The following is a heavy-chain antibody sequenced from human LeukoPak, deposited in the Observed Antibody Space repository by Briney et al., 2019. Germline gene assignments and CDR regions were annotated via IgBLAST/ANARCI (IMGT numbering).Heavy chain of an antibody. CDR3: ASPTMIGGAVGKEYFHH. Sequence: GGSLRLSCAASGFTFSSYAMHWVRQAPGKGLEWVAIISNDGSNKYYADSVKGRFTISRDNSKNTLYLQMNSLRAEDTAVYYCASPTMIGGAVGKEYFHHWGQGTLVTVSS. CDR2: ISNDGSNK. CDR1: GFTFSSYA. V-gene: IGHV3-30-3*01. D-gene: IGHD3-22*01. J-gene: IGHJ1*01.